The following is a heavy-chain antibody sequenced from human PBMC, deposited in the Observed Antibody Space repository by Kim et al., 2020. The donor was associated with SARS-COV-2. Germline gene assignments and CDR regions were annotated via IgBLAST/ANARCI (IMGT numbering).Heavy chain of an antibody. CDR2: ISWNSGSI. V-gene: IGHV3-9*01. CDR3: AKDRHYYDRSGYPDY. D-gene: IGHD3-22*01. Sequence: GGFLRLSCAASGFTFGDYAMHWVRQVPGKGLEWVSGISWNSGSIGYADSVKGRFSISRDNAKNSLYLQMKSLRTEDTALYYCAKDRHYYDRSGYPDYWGQGTLVTVSS. CDR1: GFTFGDYA. J-gene: IGHJ4*02.